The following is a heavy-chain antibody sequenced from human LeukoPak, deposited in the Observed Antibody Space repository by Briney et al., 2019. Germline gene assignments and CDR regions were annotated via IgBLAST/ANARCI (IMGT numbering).Heavy chain of an antibody. CDR3: AAEGYGDYDFDY. V-gene: IGHV1-58*01. CDR1: GFTFTRSA. Sequence: SVKVSCKASGFTFTRSAVQWVRQAREQRLEWIGWIVVGSGNTNYTQKFQERVTITRDMSTSTAYMELSSLRSEDTAVYYCAAEGYGDYDFDYWGQGTLVTVSS. CDR2: IVVGSGNT. J-gene: IGHJ4*02. D-gene: IGHD4-17*01.